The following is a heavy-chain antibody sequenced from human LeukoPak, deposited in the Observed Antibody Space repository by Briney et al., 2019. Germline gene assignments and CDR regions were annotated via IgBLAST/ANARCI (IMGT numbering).Heavy chain of an antibody. Sequence: SDTLSLTCTVSGGSISSSSNYWGWIRQPPGKGLEWIGSIYYSGSTYYNPSLKSRVTISVDTSKNQFSLKPSSVTAADTAVYYCARGGVYFDYWGQGTLVTVSS. CDR3: ARGGVYFDY. V-gene: IGHV4-39*07. CDR2: IYYSGST. CDR1: GGSISSSSNY. J-gene: IGHJ4*02.